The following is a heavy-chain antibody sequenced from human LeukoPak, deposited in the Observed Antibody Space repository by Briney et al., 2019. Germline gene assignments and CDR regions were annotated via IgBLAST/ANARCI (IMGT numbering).Heavy chain of an antibody. Sequence: GASVKVSCKASGYTFTSHGISWVRQAPGQGLEWMGWISAYNGNTNYAEKLQGRVTMTTDTSTSTAYMDLRSLRSDDTAVYYCARVASEYGDCDYFDYWGQGTLVTVSS. CDR1: GYTFTSHG. D-gene: IGHD4-17*01. J-gene: IGHJ4*02. CDR2: ISAYNGNT. V-gene: IGHV1-18*01. CDR3: ARVASEYGDCDYFDY.